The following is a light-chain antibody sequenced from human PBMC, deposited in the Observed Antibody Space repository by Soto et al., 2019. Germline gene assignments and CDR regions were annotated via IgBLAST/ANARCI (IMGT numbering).Light chain of an antibody. J-gene: IGKJ5*01. CDR1: QSVSNN. V-gene: IGKV3-15*01. Sequence: EIVMTQSPATLSVSPGERATLSCRASQSVSNNLAWYQQKPGQAPRLLIYGASTRATGIPVRFSGSGSGTEFTLTISSLQSEDFAVYYCQQYNDWPPTFGQGTRLEIK. CDR3: QQYNDWPPT. CDR2: GAS.